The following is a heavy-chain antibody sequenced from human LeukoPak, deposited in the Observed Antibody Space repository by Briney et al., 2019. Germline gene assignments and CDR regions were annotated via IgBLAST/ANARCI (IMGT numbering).Heavy chain of an antibody. CDR1: GYTLTELS. J-gene: IGHJ4*02. CDR2: FDPEDDET. CDR3: ARDPGALSGYFPSIFPFDY. Sequence: ASVKVSCKVSGYTLTELSMHWVRQAPGKGLEWMGGFDPEDDETFYAQKFQGRVTMTEDTSTDTVYMELRSLRSDNTAVYYCARDPGALSGYFPSIFPFDYWGQGTLVTVSS. V-gene: IGHV1-24*01. D-gene: IGHD3-22*01.